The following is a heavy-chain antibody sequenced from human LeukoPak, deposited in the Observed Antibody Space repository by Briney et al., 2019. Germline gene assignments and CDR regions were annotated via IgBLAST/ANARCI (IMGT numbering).Heavy chain of an antibody. CDR2: IYYSGST. J-gene: IGHJ6*03. D-gene: IGHD5-12*01. V-gene: IGHV4-59*01. CDR1: GGSISSYY. Sequence: SETLSLTCTVSGGSISSYYWSWIRQPPGKGLEWIGYIYYSGSTNYNPSLKSRVTISVDTSKNQFSLKLSSVTAADTAVYYCARVCDYYYYYYYMDVWGKGTTVTVS. CDR3: ARVCDYYYYYYYMDV.